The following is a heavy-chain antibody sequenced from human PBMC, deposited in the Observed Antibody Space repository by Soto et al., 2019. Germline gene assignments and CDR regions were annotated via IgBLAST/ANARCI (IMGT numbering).Heavy chain of an antibody. Sequence: EVQLLESGGGLVQPGGSLRLSCAASGFTFSSYAMSWVRQAPGKGLEWVSAISGSGGSTYYADSVKGRFTISRDNSKNRLNLQMNGLRAEDTGVYYCAIGGYGGDWPHYFDYWGQGTMVTVSS. J-gene: IGHJ4*02. D-gene: IGHD5-12*01. CDR2: ISGSGGST. V-gene: IGHV3-23*01. CDR1: GFTFSSYA. CDR3: AIGGYGGDWPHYFDY.